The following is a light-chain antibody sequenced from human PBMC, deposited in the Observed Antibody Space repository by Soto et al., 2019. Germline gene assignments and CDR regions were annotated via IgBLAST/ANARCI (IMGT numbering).Light chain of an antibody. CDR1: SSDVGAYNY. V-gene: IGLV2-8*01. CDR2: EVS. J-gene: IGLJ1*01. CDR3: SSYAGSNNYV. Sequence: QSALTQPPSASGSPGQSVTISCTGTSSDVGAYNYLSWYRQHPGKAPKLMIYEVSKRPSGVPDRFSGSKSGNTASLTVSGLQAEDEADYYCSSYAGSNNYVFGTGTKVTVL.